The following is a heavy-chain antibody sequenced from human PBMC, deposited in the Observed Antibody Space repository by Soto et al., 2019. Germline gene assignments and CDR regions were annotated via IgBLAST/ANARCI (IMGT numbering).Heavy chain of an antibody. CDR3: ARGFGVKCYNCYCING. D-gene: IGHD3-16*01. V-gene: IGHV1-8*01. J-gene: IGHJ6*01. CDR2: MNPNSGNT. Sequence: GASVKVSCKASGYTFTSYDINWVRQATGQGLEWMGWMNPNSGNTGYAQKFQGRVTMTRNTSISTAYMELSSLRSEDTAVYYCARGFGVKCYNCYCINGWRQGSTGT. CDR1: GYTFTSYD.